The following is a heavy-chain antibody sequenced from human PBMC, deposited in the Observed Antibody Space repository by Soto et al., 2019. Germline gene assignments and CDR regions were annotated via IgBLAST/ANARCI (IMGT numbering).Heavy chain of an antibody. V-gene: IGHV4-59*01. J-gene: IGHJ5*02. Sequence: PSETLSLTCTVCGGSMSRYYWTWIRQPPGKGLEWIGNIDYTGSTNYNPSLYSRVTISLPTSTRQFSLQERSVSSADTAVSYCVRHLTLSSSDGPHGPFGHRPLVT. D-gene: IGHD3-3*02. CDR3: VRHLTLSSSDGPHGP. CDR2: IDYTGST. CDR1: GGSMSRYY.